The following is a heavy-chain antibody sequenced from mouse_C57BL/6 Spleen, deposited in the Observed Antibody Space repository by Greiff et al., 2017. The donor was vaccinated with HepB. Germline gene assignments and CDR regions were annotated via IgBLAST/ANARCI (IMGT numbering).Heavy chain of an antibody. Sequence: QVQLQQSGAELVMPGASVKLSCKASGYTFTSYWMHWVKQRPGQGLEWIGEIDPSDSYTNYNQKFKGKSTLTVDKSSSTAYMQLSSLTSEDSAVYYCARAVAPYYFDYWGQGTTLTVSS. CDR1: GYTFTSYW. CDR3: ARAVAPYYFDY. V-gene: IGHV1-69*01. CDR2: IDPSDSYT. J-gene: IGHJ2*01. D-gene: IGHD1-1*01.